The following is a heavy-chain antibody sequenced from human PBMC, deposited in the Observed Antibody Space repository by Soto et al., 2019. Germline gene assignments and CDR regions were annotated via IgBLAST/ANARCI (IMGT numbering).Heavy chain of an antibody. Sequence: SETLSLTCTVSGGSISSSSYYWGWIRQPPGKGLEWIGSIYYSGSTYYNPSLKSRVTISVDTSKNQFSLKLSSVTAADTAVYYCARPHSLDGDYVFHYWGQGTLVTVSS. D-gene: IGHD4-17*01. CDR2: IYYSGST. V-gene: IGHV4-39*01. J-gene: IGHJ4*02. CDR3: ARPHSLDGDYVFHY. CDR1: GGSISSSSYY.